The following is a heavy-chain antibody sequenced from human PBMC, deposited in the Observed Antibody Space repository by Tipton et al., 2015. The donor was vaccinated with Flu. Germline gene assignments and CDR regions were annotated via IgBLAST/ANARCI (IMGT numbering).Heavy chain of an antibody. D-gene: IGHD3-3*01. Sequence: SLRLSCAASGFTFIRYAMSWIRQLPGKGLEWVSHISSSGSTINYADSVKGRFTISRDNAKNSLYLQMNSLRAEDTAVYYCARDHPPSITVLGEITDYFGMAVWGQGTTVTVSS. CDR2: ISSSGSTI. J-gene: IGHJ6*02. V-gene: IGHV3-11*01. CDR1: GFTFIRYA. CDR3: ARDHPPSITVLGEITDYFGMAV.